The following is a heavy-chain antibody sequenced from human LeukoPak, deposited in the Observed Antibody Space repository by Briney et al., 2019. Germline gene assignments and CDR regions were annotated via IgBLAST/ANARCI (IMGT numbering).Heavy chain of an antibody. D-gene: IGHD3-9*01. Sequence: ASVKVSCKASGYTFTGYYMHWVRQAPGQGLEWMGWINPNSGGTNYAQKFQGRVTMTRDTSISTAYMELSRLRSDDTAVYYCARSVRYFDWPTQRGRFDPWGQGTLVTVSS. CDR1: GYTFTGYY. CDR3: ARSVRYFDWPTQRGRFDP. CDR2: INPNSGGT. J-gene: IGHJ5*02. V-gene: IGHV1-2*02.